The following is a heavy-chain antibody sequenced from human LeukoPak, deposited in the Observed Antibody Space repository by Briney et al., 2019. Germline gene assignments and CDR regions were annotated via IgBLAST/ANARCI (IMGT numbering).Heavy chain of an antibody. V-gene: IGHV3-53*05. D-gene: IGHD3-22*01. CDR3: ARWFYDSSGFDY. J-gene: IGHJ4*02. CDR2: IYSGGST. CDR1: GFTVSSNY. Sequence: PGGSLRLSCAASGFTVSSNYMSWVRQAPGKGLEWVSVIYSGGSTYYADSAKGRFAISRDNSKNTLYLQMSSLRAEDTAVYYCARWFYDSSGFDYWGQGTLVSVSS.